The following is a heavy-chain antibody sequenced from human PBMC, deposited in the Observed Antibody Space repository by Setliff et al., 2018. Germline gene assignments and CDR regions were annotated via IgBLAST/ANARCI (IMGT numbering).Heavy chain of an antibody. CDR1: GGSISSYY. V-gene: IGHV4-4*07. Sequence: PSETLSLTCTVSGGSISSYYWSWIRQPAGKGREWIGHIYIGGSANYNPSLKSRVTISIDTSKNQFSLQLNSVTAADMAVYYCAREQWLDPPGYYYMDVWAKGTTVTVSS. CDR2: IYIGGSA. D-gene: IGHD6-19*01. J-gene: IGHJ6*03. CDR3: AREQWLDPPGYYYMDV.